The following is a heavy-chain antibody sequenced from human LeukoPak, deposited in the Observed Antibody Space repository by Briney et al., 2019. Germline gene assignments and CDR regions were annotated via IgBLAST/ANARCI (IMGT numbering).Heavy chain of an antibody. CDR2: ISYDGSNE. CDR1: GFTFSSYD. J-gene: IGHJ4*02. CDR3: AKGTGYDY. Sequence: GRSLRLSCAASGFTFSSYDMHWVRQAPGKGLEWVAVISYDGSNEYYADSVKGRFTISRDNSKNTLYLQMNSLRAEDTAVYYCAKGTGYDYWGQGTLVTVSS. D-gene: IGHD7-27*01. V-gene: IGHV3-30*18.